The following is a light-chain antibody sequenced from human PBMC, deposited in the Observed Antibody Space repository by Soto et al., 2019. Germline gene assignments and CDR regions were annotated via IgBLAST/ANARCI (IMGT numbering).Light chain of an antibody. CDR3: QHYNSYSEA. Sequence: IVMTQSPATLSVSPGEGVTLSCRASQSVSNNYLAWYQQKPGQAPRLLIYGISSRATGVPDRFSGSGSGTEFTLTISSLQPDDFATYYCQHYNSYSEAFGQGTKVDIK. J-gene: IGKJ1*01. CDR1: QSVSNN. CDR2: GIS. V-gene: IGKV3D-15*01.